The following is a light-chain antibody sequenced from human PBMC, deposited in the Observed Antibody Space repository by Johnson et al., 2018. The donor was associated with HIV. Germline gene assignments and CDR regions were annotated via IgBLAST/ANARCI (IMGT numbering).Light chain of an antibody. CDR2: DNN. J-gene: IGLJ1*01. CDR3: ATWDTSLSAGGV. CDR1: SSNIGNNF. Sequence: QSALTQPPSVSAAPGQKVTISCSGSSSNIGNNFVSWYQQLPGRAPKLLIYDNNKRPSGIPDRFSGSKSGTSATLGITGLQTGDEADYYCATWDTSLSAGGVFGTGTKVTVL. V-gene: IGLV1-51*01.